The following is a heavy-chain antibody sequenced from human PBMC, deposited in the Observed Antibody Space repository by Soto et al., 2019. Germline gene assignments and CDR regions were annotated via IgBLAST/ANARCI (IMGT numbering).Heavy chain of an antibody. Sequence: WGSLSLSCAASGFTFSSYSMNLVRQDPGRGLEWVSSISSSSSYIYYADSVKGRVTISRDNAKNSLYLQMNSLRAEDTAVYYCARDHCSGGSCYYYYYGMDVWGQGTTVTVSS. CDR1: GFTFSSYS. CDR2: ISSSSSYI. J-gene: IGHJ6*02. V-gene: IGHV3-21*01. CDR3: ARDHCSGGSCYYYYYGMDV. D-gene: IGHD2-15*01.